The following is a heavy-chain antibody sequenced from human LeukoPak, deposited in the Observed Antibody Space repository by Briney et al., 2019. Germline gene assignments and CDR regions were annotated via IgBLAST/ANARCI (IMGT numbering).Heavy chain of an antibody. V-gene: IGHV4-4*07. J-gene: IGHJ5*02. CDR3: ARRDGYYYSSGSSNWFDP. CDR2: IYTSGST. CDR1: GGSISSYY. Sequence: SETLSLTCTVSGGSISSYYWSWIRQPAGKGLEWIGRIYTSGSTNYNPSLKSRVTISVDTSKNQFSLKLSSVIAADTAVYYCARRDGYYYSSGSSNWFDPWGQGTLVTVSS. D-gene: IGHD3-10*01.